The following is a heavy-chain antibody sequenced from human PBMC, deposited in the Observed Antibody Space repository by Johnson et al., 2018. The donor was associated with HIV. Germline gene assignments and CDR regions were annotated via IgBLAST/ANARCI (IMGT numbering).Heavy chain of an antibody. CDR3: TRVKTDGRSGYRQSDI. CDR1: GFSFSNYG. Sequence: VQLVESGGGVVQPGGSLRLSCAASGFSFSNYGMHWVRQAPGKGLEWVANIQGDGSVKSLVDSLKGRFTVSRDNAKNSLYLQMNSLGAEDTAVYYCTRVKTDGRSGYRQSDIWGQGTMVTVSS. V-gene: IGHV3-7*01. CDR2: IQGDGSVK. J-gene: IGHJ3*02. D-gene: IGHD3-22*01.